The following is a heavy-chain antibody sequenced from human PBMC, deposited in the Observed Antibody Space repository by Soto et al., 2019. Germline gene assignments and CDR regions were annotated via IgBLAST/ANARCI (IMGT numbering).Heavy chain of an antibody. CDR1: GVSFSGYY. CDR3: ARVLHSLSGSYWYYFDY. D-gene: IGHD1-26*01. Sequence: SETLSLTCAVYGVSFSGYYWSWIRQPPGKGLEWIGEINHSGSTNYNPSLKSRVTISVDTSKNQFSLKLSSVTAADTAVYYCARVLHSLSGSYWYYFDYWGQGTLVTVSS. CDR2: INHSGST. V-gene: IGHV4-34*01. J-gene: IGHJ4*02.